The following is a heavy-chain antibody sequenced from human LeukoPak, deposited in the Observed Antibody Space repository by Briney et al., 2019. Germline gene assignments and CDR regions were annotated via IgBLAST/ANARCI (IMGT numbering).Heavy chain of an antibody. CDR3: VTVWFGELPNDY. J-gene: IGHJ4*02. Sequence: PGGSLRLSCAASGFTFSSYGMHWVRQAPGKGLEWVAFIRYDGSNKYYADSVKGRFTISRDNSKNTLYLQMNSLRAEDTAVYYCVTVWFGELPNDYWGQGTLVTVSS. D-gene: IGHD3-10*01. V-gene: IGHV3-30*02. CDR2: IRYDGSNK. CDR1: GFTFSSYG.